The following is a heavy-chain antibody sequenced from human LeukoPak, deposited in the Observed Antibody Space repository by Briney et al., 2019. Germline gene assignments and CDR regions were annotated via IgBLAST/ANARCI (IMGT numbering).Heavy chain of an antibody. V-gene: IGHV3-74*01. CDR1: GFAFSRYW. CDR3: ARDLELELQFDY. J-gene: IGHJ4*02. CDR2: INSDGRSA. D-gene: IGHD1-7*01. Sequence: GGSLRLSCAASGFAFSRYWMHWVRQAPGKGLVWVSRINSDGRSAVYADSVKGRFTISRDNAKNTLYLQMDSLRAEDTAVYYCARDLELELQFDYWGQGTLVTVSS.